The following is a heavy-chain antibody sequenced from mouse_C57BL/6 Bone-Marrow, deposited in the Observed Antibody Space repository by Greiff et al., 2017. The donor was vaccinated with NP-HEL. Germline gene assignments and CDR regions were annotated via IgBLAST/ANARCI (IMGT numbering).Heavy chain of an antibody. V-gene: IGHV1-81*01. D-gene: IGHD1-1*01. J-gene: IGHJ3*01. CDR3: ASCYYCGSSPPWFAY. CDR2: IYPRSGNT. Sequence: QVQLQQSGAELARPGASVKLSCTASGYTFTSYGISWVKQRTGQGLEWIGEIYPRSGNTYYNEKFKGKATLTADKSSSTAYMELRSLTSEDSAVSVCASCYYCGSSPPWFAYWGQGTLVTVSA. CDR1: GYTFTSYG.